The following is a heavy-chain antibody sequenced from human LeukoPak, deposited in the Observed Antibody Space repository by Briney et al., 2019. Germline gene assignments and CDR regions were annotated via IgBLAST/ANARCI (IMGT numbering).Heavy chain of an antibody. CDR2: ISYDGSNK. CDR1: GFTFSSYA. CDR3: ARTSRGYSYGYVDY. Sequence: PGRSLRLSCAASGFTFSSYAMHWVGQAPGKGLEWVAVISYDGSNKYYADSVKGRFTISRDNSKNTLYLQMNSLRAEDTAVYYCARTSRGYSYGYVDYWGQGTLVTVSS. D-gene: IGHD5-18*01. V-gene: IGHV3-30*04. J-gene: IGHJ4*02.